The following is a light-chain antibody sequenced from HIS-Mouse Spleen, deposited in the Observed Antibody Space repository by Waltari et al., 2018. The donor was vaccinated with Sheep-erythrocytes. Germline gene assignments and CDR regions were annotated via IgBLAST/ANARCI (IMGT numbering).Light chain of an antibody. CDR2: EVS. J-gene: IGLJ3*02. Sequence: QSALTQPRSVSGSPGQSVTISCTGTSSDVGGYNYVSWYQQHPGKAPKRMIYEVSKRPSWVPDRFSGSKSGNTASLTISGLQAEDEADYYCCSYAGSYTFWVFGGGTKLTVL. CDR3: CSYAGSYTFWV. V-gene: IGLV2-11*01. CDR1: SSDVGGYNY.